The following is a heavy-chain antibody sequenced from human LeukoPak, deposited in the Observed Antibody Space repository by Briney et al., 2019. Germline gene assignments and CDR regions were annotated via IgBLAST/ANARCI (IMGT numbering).Heavy chain of an antibody. J-gene: IGHJ4*02. Sequence: PAETLSLIYAVSGRSISSYYWIWIRQPAGKGLEWIGRIYSRGSTNYDSSLKSRVSMTIATSKTHFSLKLSSVTAAAAAVFYCERENSGSYRDFDYWGQGTLVTVSS. CDR3: ERENSGSYRDFDY. CDR1: GRSISSYY. D-gene: IGHD1-26*01. V-gene: IGHV4-4*07. CDR2: IYSRGST.